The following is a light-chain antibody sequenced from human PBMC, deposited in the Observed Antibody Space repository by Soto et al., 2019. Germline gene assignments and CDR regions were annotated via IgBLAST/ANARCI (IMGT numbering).Light chain of an antibody. CDR2: KAS. J-gene: IGKJ1*01. V-gene: IGKV1-5*03. CDR1: QTISSW. Sequence: DIQMTQSPSTLSGSVGDRVTITCRASQTISSWLAWYQQKPGKAPKLLIYKASTLKSGVPSRFSGSGSGTEFTLTISSLQPDDFETYYCQHYNRYSEAFGQGTKVDIX. CDR3: QHYNRYSEA.